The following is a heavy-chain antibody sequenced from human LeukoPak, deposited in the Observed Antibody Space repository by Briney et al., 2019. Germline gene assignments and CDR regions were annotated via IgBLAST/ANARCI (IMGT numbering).Heavy chain of an antibody. D-gene: IGHD3-22*01. Sequence: GGSLRLSCTVSGFTFDDYAMHWVRQAPGKGLEWVSGISWNSGSIGYADSVKGRFTISRDNAKNSLYLQMNSLRAEDTALYYCAKESMIVVATRYYYYGMDVWGQGTTVTVSS. CDR1: GFTFDDYA. CDR2: ISWNSGSI. V-gene: IGHV3-9*01. J-gene: IGHJ6*02. CDR3: AKESMIVVATRYYYYGMDV.